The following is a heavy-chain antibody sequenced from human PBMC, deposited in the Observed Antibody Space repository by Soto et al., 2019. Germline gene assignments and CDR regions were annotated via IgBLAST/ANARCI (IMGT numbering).Heavy chain of an antibody. V-gene: IGHV3-21*01. CDR1: GFTFSSYS. D-gene: IGHD4-17*01. CDR3: ARDVGFYYGAGRAFFDY. CDR2: ISSSSSYI. J-gene: IGHJ4*02. Sequence: GGSLRLSCAASGFTFSSYSMNWVRQAPGKGLEWVSSISSSSSYIYYADSVKGRFTISRDNAKNSLYLQMNSLRAEDTAVYYCARDVGFYYGAGRAFFDYWGQGTLVTVSS.